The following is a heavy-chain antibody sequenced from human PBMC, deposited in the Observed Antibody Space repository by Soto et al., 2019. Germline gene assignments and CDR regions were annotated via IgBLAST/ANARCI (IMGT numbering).Heavy chain of an antibody. D-gene: IGHD2-15*01. Sequence: QVQLQESGPGLVKPSETLSLTCTVSGSSINDYYWSWIRQPPGKGLEWIGCIYYTGSTHYNPSLKSRVTISVDTSKNQFSLKLSSVTAADAAVYFCVRDTAPIAYWGQGTLVTVSS. V-gene: IGHV4-59*01. J-gene: IGHJ4*02. CDR3: VRDTAPIAY. CDR1: GSSINDYY. CDR2: IYYTGST.